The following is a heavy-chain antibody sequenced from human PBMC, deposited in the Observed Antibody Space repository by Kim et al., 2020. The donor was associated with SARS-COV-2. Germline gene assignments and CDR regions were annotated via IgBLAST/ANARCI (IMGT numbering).Heavy chain of an antibody. Sequence: GGSLRLSCAAPGFTFSNYWTNWVRQAPGKGLVWVSRIKSDGSVRSYADSVKGRFTISRDDAKNTLYLQMNSLRAEDTAVYYCAREVSGGYESWGQGTLVT. CDR2: IKSDGSVR. V-gene: IGHV3-74*01. CDR1: GFTFSNYW. D-gene: IGHD1-26*01. CDR3: AREVSGGYES. J-gene: IGHJ4*02.